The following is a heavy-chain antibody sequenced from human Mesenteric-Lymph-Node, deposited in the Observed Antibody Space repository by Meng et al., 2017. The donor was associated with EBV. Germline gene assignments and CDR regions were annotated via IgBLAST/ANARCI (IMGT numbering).Heavy chain of an antibody. D-gene: IGHD2-15*01. Sequence: EVRLVESGGGLVMPGGSLGLSCSASGFTFSHSAMTWVRQAPGKGLEWVSSITSSSTYIYYADSLKGRFTISRDNAKNSLFLQMNSLRDEDTAVYYCARDQCGAGSCYLDLWGKGTLVTVST. CDR3: ARDQCGAGSCYLDL. CDR1: GFTFSHSA. J-gene: IGHJ4*02. CDR2: ITSSSTYI. V-gene: IGHV3-21*02.